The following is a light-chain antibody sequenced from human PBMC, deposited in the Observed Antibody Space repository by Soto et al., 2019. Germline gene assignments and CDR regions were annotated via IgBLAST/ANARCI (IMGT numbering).Light chain of an antibody. CDR2: DAS. J-gene: IGKJ4*01. CDR1: QTVRNNY. Sequence: EFVLTQSPGNLSLSPCDRATLSCRASQTVRNNYLAWYQQKPGQAPRLLIYDASSRATGIPDRFSGGGSGTDFTLTISRLEPEDFAVYYCQQFSSYPLTFGGGTKVDIK. V-gene: IGKV3-20*01. CDR3: QQFSSYPLT.